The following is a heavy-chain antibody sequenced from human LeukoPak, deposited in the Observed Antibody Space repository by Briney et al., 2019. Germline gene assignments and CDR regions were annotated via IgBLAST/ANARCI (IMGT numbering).Heavy chain of an antibody. CDR2: ISGSGGST. D-gene: IGHD1-26*01. Sequence: GGSLRLSCAASGFTFSSYAMSWVRQAPGKGLEWVSAISGSGGSTYYADSVKGRFTISRDNSKNTLYLQMNSLRAEDTAVYYCAKDLSIVGATGAFDVWGQGTMVTVSS. J-gene: IGHJ3*01. CDR3: AKDLSIVGATGAFDV. CDR1: GFTFSSYA. V-gene: IGHV3-23*01.